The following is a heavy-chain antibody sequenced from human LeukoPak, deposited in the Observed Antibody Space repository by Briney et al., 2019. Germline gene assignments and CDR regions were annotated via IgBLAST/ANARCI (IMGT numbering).Heavy chain of an antibody. CDR2: INHSGTT. D-gene: IGHD6-13*01. CDR1: GDSISNSGYY. CDR3: ARKKLVARGYFDF. V-gene: IGHV4-39*01. Sequence: SSETLSLTCTVSGDSISNSGYYWDWIRQSPGKGLEWIGSINHSGTTYYEPSLKSRVTISVDASKNQFSLKLSSVTAADTTIYYCARKKLVARGYFDFWGRGIPVIVSS. J-gene: IGHJ4*02.